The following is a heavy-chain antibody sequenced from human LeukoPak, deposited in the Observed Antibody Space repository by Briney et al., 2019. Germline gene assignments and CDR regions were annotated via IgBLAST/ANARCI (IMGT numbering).Heavy chain of an antibody. CDR2: IYYSGST. CDR1: GDSISSGDYY. J-gene: IGHJ6*03. Sequence: PSETLSLTCTVSGDSISSGDYYWSWIRQPAGKGLEWIGSIYYSGSTYYNPSLKSRVTISVDTSKNQFSLKLSSVTAADTAVYYCARGDRHYYYMDVWGKGTTVTVSS. V-gene: IGHV4-39*07. CDR3: ARGDRHYYYMDV.